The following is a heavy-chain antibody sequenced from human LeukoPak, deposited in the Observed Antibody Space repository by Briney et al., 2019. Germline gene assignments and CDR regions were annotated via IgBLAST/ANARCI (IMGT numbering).Heavy chain of an antibody. CDR3: AYMRVGGSFDY. CDR1: GFTFSSYW. CDR2: IKQDGSEK. D-gene: IGHD3-16*01. J-gene: IGHJ4*02. V-gene: IGHV3-7*01. Sequence: GGSLRLSCAASGFTFSSYWMSWVRQAPGKGLEWVANIKQDGSEKYYVDSVKGRFTISRDNAKNSLYLQMNSLRAEDTAMYYCAYMRVGGSFDYWGQGTLVTVSS.